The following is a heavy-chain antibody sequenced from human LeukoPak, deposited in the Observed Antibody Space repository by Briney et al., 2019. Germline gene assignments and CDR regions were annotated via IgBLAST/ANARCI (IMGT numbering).Heavy chain of an antibody. CDR3: SLARSEYHYGMDV. V-gene: IGHV6-1*01. Sequence: SQTLSLTCAISGDSVSSISVAWNWIRQSPSRGLEWLGRTYYRSKWYYEYAVSVKSRINISPDTSKNQFSLQLTSVTPEDTAVYYCSLARSEYHYGMDVWGQGTLVTVSS. CDR2: TYYRSKWYY. J-gene: IGHJ6*02. CDR1: GDSVSSISVA.